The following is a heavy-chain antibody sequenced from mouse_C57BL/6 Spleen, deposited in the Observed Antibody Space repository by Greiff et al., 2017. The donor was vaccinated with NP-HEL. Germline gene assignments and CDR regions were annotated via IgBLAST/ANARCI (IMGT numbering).Heavy chain of an antibody. CDR1: GYTFTSYW. CDR3: ARGGNWDYFDY. D-gene: IGHD4-1*01. Sequence: VQLQQSGAELVMPGASVKLSCKASGYTFTSYWMHWVKQRPGQGLEWIGEIDPSDSYTNYNQKFKGKSTLTVDKSSSTAYMQLSSLTSEDSAVYYGARGGNWDYFDYWGQGTTLTVSS. CDR2: IDPSDSYT. J-gene: IGHJ2*01. V-gene: IGHV1-69*01.